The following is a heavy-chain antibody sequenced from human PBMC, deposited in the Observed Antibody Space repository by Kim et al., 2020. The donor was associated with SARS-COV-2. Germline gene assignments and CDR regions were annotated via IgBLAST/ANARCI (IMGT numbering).Heavy chain of an antibody. CDR3: ARSQWLKYFGY. V-gene: IGHV4-34*01. J-gene: IGHJ4*02. CDR2: INHSGST. D-gene: IGHD6-19*01. CDR1: GGSFSGYY. Sequence: SETLSLTCAVYGGSFSGYYWSWIRQPPGKGLEWIGEINHSGSTNYNPSLKSRVTISVDTTKNQFSLKLSSVTTADTAVYYCARSQWLKYFGYWGQGTLV.